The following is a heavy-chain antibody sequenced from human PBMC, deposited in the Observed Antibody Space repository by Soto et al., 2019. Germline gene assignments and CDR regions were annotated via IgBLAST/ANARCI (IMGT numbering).Heavy chain of an antibody. V-gene: IGHV3-72*01. CDR3: ACIRAACGY. D-gene: IGHD2-21*01. Sequence: PGGSLRLSCAASGFTLTSGFTFSSYTMSWVRQAPGKGLDWVGRIKDKTHNYGTQYAPSAEGRFSISRDDYTNSVYLQMNRLKTEDTAVYFCACIRAACGYWGPGTLVTLSS. CDR1: GFTFSSYT. CDR2: IKDKTHNYGT. J-gene: IGHJ4*02.